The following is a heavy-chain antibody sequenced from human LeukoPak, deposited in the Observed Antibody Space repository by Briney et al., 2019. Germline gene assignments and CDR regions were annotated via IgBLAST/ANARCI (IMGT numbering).Heavy chain of an antibody. Sequence: SVKVSCKASGGTFSSYALSWVRQAPGQGLEWMGGIIPIFGTANYAQKFQGRVTMTTDTSTSTAYMELRSLRSDDTAVYYCARDRYNWNDDDYWGQGTLVTVSS. CDR1: GGTFSSYA. CDR3: ARDRYNWNDDDY. J-gene: IGHJ4*02. V-gene: IGHV1-69*05. D-gene: IGHD1-1*01. CDR2: IIPIFGTA.